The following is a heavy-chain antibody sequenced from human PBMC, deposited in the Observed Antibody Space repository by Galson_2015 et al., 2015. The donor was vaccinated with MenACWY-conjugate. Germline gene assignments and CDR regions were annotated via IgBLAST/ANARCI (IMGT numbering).Heavy chain of an antibody. CDR3: ARVPGYSYGYYDW. V-gene: IGHV3-7*01. Sequence: SLRLSCAAAGFTFSSYWMSWVRQAPGKGLEWVASIKKDGSEEYYVGSVKGRFTISRDNARSSLYLQMNTLRDEDTAVYYCARVPGYSYGYYDWWGQGTLVTVSS. CDR1: GFTFSSYW. J-gene: IGHJ4*02. D-gene: IGHD5-18*01. CDR2: IKKDGSEE.